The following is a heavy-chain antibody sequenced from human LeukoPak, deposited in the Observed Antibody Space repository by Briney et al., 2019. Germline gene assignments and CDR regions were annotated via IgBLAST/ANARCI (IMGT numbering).Heavy chain of an antibody. D-gene: IGHD5-24*01. J-gene: IGHJ4*02. CDR3: ARGCRDGYNYSPNFCY. V-gene: IGHV1-2*02. CDR2: INPNSGGT. Sequence: ASVTVSCKASGYTYTSYDINWVRQATGQGLEWMGWINPNSGGTNYAQKFQGRVTMTRDTSISTAYMELSRLRSDDTAVYYCARGCRDGYNYSPNFCYWGQGTLVTVSS. CDR1: GYTYTSYD.